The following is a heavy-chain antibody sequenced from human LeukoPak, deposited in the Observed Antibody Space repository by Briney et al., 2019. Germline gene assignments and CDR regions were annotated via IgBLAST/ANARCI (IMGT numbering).Heavy chain of an antibody. CDR1: GGSISSSSYY. D-gene: IGHD3-10*01. Sequence: SETLSLTCTVSGGSISSSSYYWGWIRQPPGKGPEWIGSIYYSGSTYYNPSLKSRVTISVDTSKNQFSLKLSSVTAADTAVYYCARQFGMNDYWGQGTLVTVSS. CDR2: IYYSGST. V-gene: IGHV4-39*01. CDR3: ARQFGMNDY. J-gene: IGHJ4*02.